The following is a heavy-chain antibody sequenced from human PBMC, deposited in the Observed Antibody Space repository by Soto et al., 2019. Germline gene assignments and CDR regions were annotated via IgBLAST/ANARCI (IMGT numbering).Heavy chain of an antibody. CDR3: ASGSLYGSGSYPVDY. V-gene: IGHV1-69*08. CDR1: GGTFNNHL. CDR2: IIPLFGTL. J-gene: IGHJ4*01. D-gene: IGHD3-10*01. Sequence: QVQLVQSGAEVKKPGSSVNVSCKASGGTFNNHLISWVRQAPGQGLEWMGTIIPLFGTLNYAQKLQGRVTLSXDXSTXTAYMELSSLRSDDTAVYYCASGSLYGSGSYPVDYWGQGTLVTVSS.